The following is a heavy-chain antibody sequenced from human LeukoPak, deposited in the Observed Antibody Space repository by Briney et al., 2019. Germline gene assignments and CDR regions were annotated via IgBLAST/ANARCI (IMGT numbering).Heavy chain of an antibody. Sequence: PGGSLRLSCVASGFTFSNYVMNWVRQAPGKGLECVSSISGSSTSTYYADSVKGRFTSSRDNSKNTLYLQMNSLRAEDTAVYYCARREAYYSDSSGSYYYYHGMDVWGQGTTVTVSS. CDR2: ISGSSTST. CDR1: GFTFSNYV. J-gene: IGHJ6*02. V-gene: IGHV3-23*01. CDR3: ARREAYYSDSSGSYYYYHGMDV. D-gene: IGHD3-22*01.